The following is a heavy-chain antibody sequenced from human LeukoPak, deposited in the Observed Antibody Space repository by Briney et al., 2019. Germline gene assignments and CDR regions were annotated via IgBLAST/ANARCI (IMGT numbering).Heavy chain of an antibody. Sequence: GGSLRLSCGASGFTFSNACMSWVRQAPGKGVEWVGRIKSKTDGGTTDYAAPVKGRFTISRDDSKNTLYLQMNSLKTEDTAVYYCTTGPRGYGDYVFDYWGQGTLVTVSS. D-gene: IGHD4-17*01. CDR2: IKSKTDGGTT. V-gene: IGHV3-15*01. CDR3: TTGPRGYGDYVFDY. CDR1: GFTFSNAC. J-gene: IGHJ4*02.